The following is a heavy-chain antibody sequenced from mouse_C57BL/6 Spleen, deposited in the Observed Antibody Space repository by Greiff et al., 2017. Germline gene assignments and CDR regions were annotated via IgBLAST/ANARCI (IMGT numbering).Heavy chain of an antibody. CDR1: GYTFTSYW. J-gene: IGHJ2*01. D-gene: IGHD1-1*01. V-gene: IGHV1-64*01. CDR2: IHPNSGGT. CDR3: ARSGYYGSRFDY. Sequence: QVQLQQPGAELVKPGASVKLSCKASGYTFTSYWMHWVKQRPGQGLEWIGIIHPNSGGTNYNQKFKSKATLTVDKSSSTAYMQLSSLTSEDSAVXYCARSGYYGSRFDYWGQGTTLTVSS.